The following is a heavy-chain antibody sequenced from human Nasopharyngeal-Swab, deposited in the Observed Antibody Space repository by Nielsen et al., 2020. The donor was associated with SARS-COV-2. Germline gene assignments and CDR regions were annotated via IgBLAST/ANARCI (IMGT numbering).Heavy chain of an antibody. D-gene: IGHD3-22*01. CDR3: ARDRDYYDSSGYTTPDY. CDR1: GYTFTGYY. V-gene: IGHV1-3*01. CDR2: INAGNGNT. J-gene: IGHJ4*02. Sequence: ASVKVSCKASGYTFTGYYMHWVRQAPGQRLEWMGWINAGNGNTKYSQKFQGRVTITRDTSASTAYMELSSLRSEDTAVYYCARDRDYYDSSGYTTPDYWGQGTLVTVSS.